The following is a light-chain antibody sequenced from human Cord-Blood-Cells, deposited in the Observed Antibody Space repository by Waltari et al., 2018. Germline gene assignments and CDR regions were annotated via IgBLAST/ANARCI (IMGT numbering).Light chain of an antibody. J-gene: IGKJ4*01. Sequence: EIVLTQFPATGSLSPGEGSTLSCRASQSVSGDLAWYQQKPGQAPRLLIYDAANGATGIPARFSGSGSGTDFTLTISSLEPEDFAVYYCQQRSNWPLTFGGGTKVEIK. CDR3: QQRSNWPLT. CDR1: QSVSGD. V-gene: IGKV3-11*01. CDR2: DAA.